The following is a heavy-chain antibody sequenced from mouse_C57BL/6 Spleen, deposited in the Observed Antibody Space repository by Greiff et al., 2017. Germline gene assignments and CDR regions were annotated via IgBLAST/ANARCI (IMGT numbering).Heavy chain of an antibody. J-gene: IGHJ1*03. CDR3: ARGYYRYFDV. Sequence: QVQLQQPGAELVMPGASVKLSCKASGYTFTSYWMHWVKQRPGQGLEWIGEIDPSDSYTNYNHKFKGKSTLTVDKSASTAYMQLSSLTSEDSAVYYCARGYYRYFDVWGTGTTVTVSS. CDR1: GYTFTSYW. CDR2: IDPSDSYT. V-gene: IGHV1-69*01. D-gene: IGHD2-2*01.